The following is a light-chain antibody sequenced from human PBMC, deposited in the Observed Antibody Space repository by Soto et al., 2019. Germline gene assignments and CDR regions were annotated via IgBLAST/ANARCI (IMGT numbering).Light chain of an antibody. J-gene: IGLJ1*01. CDR3: QTWGSGIHDV. CDR1: SGHSSYA. V-gene: IGLV4-69*01. Sequence: QLVLTQSPSASASLGASVKLTCTLSSGHSSYAIAWHQQQPEKGPRYLMKLNSDGSHSKGDGILDRFSGSSSGAERYLTISSLQSEDEADYYFQTWGSGIHDVFGTGTKLTVL. CDR2: LNSDGSH.